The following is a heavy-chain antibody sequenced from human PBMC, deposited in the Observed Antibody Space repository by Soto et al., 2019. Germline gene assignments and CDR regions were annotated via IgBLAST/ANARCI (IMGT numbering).Heavy chain of an antibody. V-gene: IGHV4-30-4*01. CDR3: ARDGVAYGGIYRHWYFDL. CDR1: GGSISSGDYY. D-gene: IGHD4-17*01. CDR2: IYYSGST. J-gene: IGHJ2*01. Sequence: QVQLQESGPGLVKPSQTLSLTCTVSGGSISSGDYYWSWIRQPPGKGLEWIGYIYYSGSTYYNPSLKSRVTRPVDTSKNQFSRKLSSVTAADTAVYYCARDGVAYGGIYRHWYFDLWGRGTLVTVSS.